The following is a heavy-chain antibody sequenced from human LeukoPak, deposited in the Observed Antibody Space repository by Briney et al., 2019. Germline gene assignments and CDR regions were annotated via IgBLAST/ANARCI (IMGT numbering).Heavy chain of an antibody. CDR1: GYTFTGYY. D-gene: IGHD3-22*01. J-gene: IGHJ4*02. V-gene: IGHV1-18*04. Sequence: ASVKVSCKASGYTFTGYYMHWVRQAPGQGLEWMGWISAYNGNTNYAQKLQGRVTMTTDTSTSTAYMELRSLRSDDTAVYYCARMTAVNQDYYDSSVDYWGQGTLVTVSS. CDR2: ISAYNGNT. CDR3: ARMTAVNQDYYDSSVDY.